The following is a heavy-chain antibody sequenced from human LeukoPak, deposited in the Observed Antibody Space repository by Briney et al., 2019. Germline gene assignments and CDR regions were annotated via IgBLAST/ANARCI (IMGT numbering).Heavy chain of an antibody. V-gene: IGHV3-9*01. CDR3: AKGYSSSSLSLFDY. CDR1: GFTFDDYA. J-gene: IGHJ4*02. Sequence: GRSLRLSCAASGFTFDDYAMHWVRQAPGKGLEWVSGISWNSGSIGYADSVKGRFTISRDNAKNSLYLQMNGLRAEDTALYYCAKGYSSSSLSLFDYWGQGTLVPVSS. D-gene: IGHD6-6*01. CDR2: ISWNSGSI.